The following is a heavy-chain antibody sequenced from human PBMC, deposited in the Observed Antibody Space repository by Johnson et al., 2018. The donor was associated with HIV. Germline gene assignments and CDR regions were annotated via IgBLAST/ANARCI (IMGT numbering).Heavy chain of an antibody. J-gene: IGHJ3*02. CDR2: IRYDGDIT. Sequence: QEQLVESGGGVVQPGGSLRLSCAASGFTFSNYGMHWVRQAPGKGLEWVAFIRYDGDITYYVDSVKGRFTISRDNSKNTLYLQMNSLRTEDTAMYYCAKGHSSGYPKDAFDIWGQGTMVTVSS. CDR3: AKGHSSGYPKDAFDI. CDR1: GFTFSNYG. D-gene: IGHD3-22*01. V-gene: IGHV3-30*02.